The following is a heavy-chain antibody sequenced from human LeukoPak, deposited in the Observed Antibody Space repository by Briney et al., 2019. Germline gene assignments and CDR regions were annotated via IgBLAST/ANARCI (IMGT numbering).Heavy chain of an antibody. J-gene: IGHJ4*02. CDR2: ISYDGRNR. Sequence: GGSLRLSCAASGFTFNNYGMHWVRQAPGKGLEWVAVISYDGRNRHYPDSVKGRFTISRDISTDTLWLQMDSLRTEDTAVYYCAKGPLRGTAAAIDYWGQGTLVTVSS. V-gene: IGHV3-30*18. CDR3: AKGPLRGTAAAIDY. D-gene: IGHD2-2*01. CDR1: GFTFNNYG.